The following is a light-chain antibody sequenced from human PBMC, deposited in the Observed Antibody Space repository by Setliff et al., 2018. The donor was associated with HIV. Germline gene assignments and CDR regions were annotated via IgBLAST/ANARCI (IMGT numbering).Light chain of an antibody. CDR2: EVT. CDR1: SSDVGTYNL. Sequence: QSALTQPASVSGSPGQSIIISCTGTSSDVGTYNLVSWYQQHPGKAPKLIISEVTKRPSGVSNRFSGSKSGNTASLTISGLQAEGEADYYCCSYAGSSTCVFGTGTKAPS. CDR3: CSYAGSSTCV. J-gene: IGLJ1*01. V-gene: IGLV2-23*02.